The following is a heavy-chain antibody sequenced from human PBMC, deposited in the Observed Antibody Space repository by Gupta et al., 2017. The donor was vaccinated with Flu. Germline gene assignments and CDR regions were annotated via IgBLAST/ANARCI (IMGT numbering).Heavy chain of an antibody. Sequence: QVQLVESGGGVVQPGRSLRLSCAASGFTFNIYAIHWVRQAPGKGLEWVAVVSNDGSNKYYADSVKGRFTISRDNSKNTLYLQMKSLRAEDTAVYYCAKDRGHFGLLWGIFDYWGQGTLVSVSS. J-gene: IGHJ4*02. CDR1: GFTFNIYA. CDR2: VSNDGSNK. V-gene: IGHV3-30*18. CDR3: AKDRGHFGLLWGIFDY. D-gene: IGHD2-21*01.